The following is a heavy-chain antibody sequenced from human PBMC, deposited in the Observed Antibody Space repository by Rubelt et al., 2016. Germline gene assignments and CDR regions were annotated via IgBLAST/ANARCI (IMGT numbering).Heavy chain of an antibody. Sequence: MNWVRQAPGKGLEWVSYISSSSSTIYYADSVKGRFTISRDNAKNSLYLQMNSLRAEDTAVYYCARGGTVTTWEDYYYYMDVWGKGTTVTVSS. CDR2: ISSSSSTI. CDR3: ARGGTVTTWEDYYYYMDV. V-gene: IGHV3-48*04. D-gene: IGHD4-17*01. J-gene: IGHJ6*03.